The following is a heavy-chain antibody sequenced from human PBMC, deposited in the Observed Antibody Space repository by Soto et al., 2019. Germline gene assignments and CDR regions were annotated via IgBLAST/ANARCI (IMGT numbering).Heavy chain of an antibody. CDR3: ARGTFYYDSSGHYAPDY. V-gene: IGHV3-7*01. D-gene: IGHD3-22*01. CDR1: GYSISTYW. J-gene: IGHJ4*02. CDR2: VKQDGSEE. Sequence: GGSLRLSCAASGYSISTYWMSWVRQAPGKGLEWVANVKQDGSEEYYVDSVKGRFTISRDNAKNSLYLQMNSLRAEDTAVYYCARGTFYYDSSGHYAPDYWGQGTLVTVSS.